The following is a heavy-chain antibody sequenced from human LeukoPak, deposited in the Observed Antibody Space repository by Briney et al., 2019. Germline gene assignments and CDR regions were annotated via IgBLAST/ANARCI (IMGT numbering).Heavy chain of an antibody. CDR1: GFTFSSYW. D-gene: IGHD3-3*01. J-gene: IGHJ4*02. CDR3: ARDSVEWYIFDY. V-gene: IGHV3-74*01. CDR2: TNRDGSST. Sequence: GGSLRLSCAASGFTFSSYWMHWVRQAPGKGPLWVARTNRDGSSTAYADSVKGRFTISKDNAKNTLYLLMNSLRAEDTAVCYCARDSVEWYIFDYWGQGTLVTVSS.